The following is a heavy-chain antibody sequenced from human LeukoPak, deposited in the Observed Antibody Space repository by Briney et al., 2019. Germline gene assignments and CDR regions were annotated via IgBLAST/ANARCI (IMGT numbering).Heavy chain of an antibody. CDR2: ISYSGST. Sequence: SETLSLTCTVSGGSISSYYWSWIRQPPGKGLEWIGYISYSGSTNYNPSLKSRVTISVDTSKNQFSLKLSSVTAADTAVYYCARGSAYGDYYWFDPWGQGTLVTVSS. J-gene: IGHJ5*02. D-gene: IGHD4-17*01. V-gene: IGHV4-59*01. CDR1: GGSISSYY. CDR3: ARGSAYGDYYWFDP.